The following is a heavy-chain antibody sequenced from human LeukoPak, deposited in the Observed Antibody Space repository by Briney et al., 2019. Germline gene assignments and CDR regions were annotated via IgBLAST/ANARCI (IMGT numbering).Heavy chain of an antibody. CDR2: ISGGGDST. J-gene: IGHJ4*02. CDR3: AKAAFYCSGGACYLEH. Sequence: GGSLRLSCAASGFSFSSYAMIWVRQAPGKGLEWVSMISGGGDSTYYADSVKGRFTISRDNSENTLFLQMSRLRAEGTAIYYCAKAAFYCSGGACYLEHWGQGTLVTVSS. V-gene: IGHV3-23*01. CDR1: GFSFSSYA. D-gene: IGHD2-15*01.